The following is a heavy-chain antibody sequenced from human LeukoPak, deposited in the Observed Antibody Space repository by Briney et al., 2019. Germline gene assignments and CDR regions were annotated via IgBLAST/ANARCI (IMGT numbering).Heavy chain of an antibody. J-gene: IGHJ4*02. V-gene: IGHV3-21*01. CDR1: GFTFSSYS. Sequence: PGGSLRLSCAASGFTFSSYSMNWVRQAPGKGLEWVSSISGSSSYIYYADSVKGRFTISRDNAKNSLYLQMNSLRAEDTAVYYCARDSKAVAVDFDYWGQGTLVTVST. CDR3: ARDSKAVAVDFDY. CDR2: ISGSSSYI. D-gene: IGHD6-19*01.